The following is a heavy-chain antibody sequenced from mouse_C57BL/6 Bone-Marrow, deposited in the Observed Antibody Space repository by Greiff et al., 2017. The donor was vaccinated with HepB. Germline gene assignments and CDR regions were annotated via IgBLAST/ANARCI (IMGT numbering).Heavy chain of an antibody. CDR1: GFTFSSSA. D-gene: IGHD1-1*01. CDR2: ISDGGSYT. Sequence: EVKLVESGGGLVKPGGSLKLSCAASGFTFSSSAMSWVRQTPEKRLEWVATISDGGSYTYYPDTVKGRFTISRDNAKNNLYLQMSHLKSEDTAMYYCAREGYYGSSHWYFDVWGTGTTVTVSS. J-gene: IGHJ1*03. V-gene: IGHV5-4*01. CDR3: AREGYYGSSHWYFDV.